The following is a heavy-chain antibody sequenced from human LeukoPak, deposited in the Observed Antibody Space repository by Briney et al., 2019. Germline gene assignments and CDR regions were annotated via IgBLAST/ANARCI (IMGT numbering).Heavy chain of an antibody. CDR1: GFSLNTGGVA. Sequence: SGPTLVKPTQTLTLTCTFSGFSLNTGGVAVGWIRQPPGKALEWLAVIYGNDDKRYTPSLKSRLTITKDTSKSQVVLTLTSIDPVDTATYYCAHRQSTSYDYWGQGTLVTVSS. V-gene: IGHV2-5*01. D-gene: IGHD6-13*01. J-gene: IGHJ4*02. CDR2: IYGNDDK. CDR3: AHRQSTSYDY.